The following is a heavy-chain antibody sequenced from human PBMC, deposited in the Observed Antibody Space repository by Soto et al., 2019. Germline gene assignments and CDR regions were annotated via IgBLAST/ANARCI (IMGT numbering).Heavy chain of an antibody. V-gene: IGHV1-69*02. CDR3: ARCQQQLGVGGLDY. CDR1: GGTFSSYT. J-gene: IGHJ4*02. Sequence: QVQLVQSGAEVKKPGSSVKVSYKASGGTFSSYTISWVRQAPGQGLEWMGRIIPILGIANYAQKFQGRVTITADKSTSTAYMDLSRLRSEDTAVYYCARCQQQLGVGGLDYWGQGTLVTVSS. D-gene: IGHD6-13*01. CDR2: IIPILGIA.